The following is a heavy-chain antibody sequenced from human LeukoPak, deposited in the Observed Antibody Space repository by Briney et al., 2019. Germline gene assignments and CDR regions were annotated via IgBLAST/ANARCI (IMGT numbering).Heavy chain of an antibody. D-gene: IGHD6-13*01. CDR1: GGSITSSNYY. V-gene: IGHV4-39*01. J-gene: IGHJ4*02. CDR2: IYYTGST. Sequence: ETLSLTCTVSGGSITSSNYYWGWIRQPPGKGLEWIGNIYYTGSTYYSPSLKSRVTISVDTSKNQFSLKLSSVTAADTAVYYCARQVAAAANDYWGQGTLVTVSS. CDR3: ARQVAAAANDY.